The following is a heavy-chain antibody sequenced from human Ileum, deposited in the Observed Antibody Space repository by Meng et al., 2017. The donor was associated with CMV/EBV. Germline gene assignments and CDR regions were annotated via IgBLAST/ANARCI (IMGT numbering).Heavy chain of an antibody. J-gene: IGHJ4*02. CDR2: IRPDGTSV. CDR1: GFTFSSYW. D-gene: IGHD3-10*01. V-gene: IGHV3-74*01. CDR3: AREVRTGVGSYNY. Sequence: GESLKISCATSGFTFSSYWMHWVRQTPGKALVWVSCIRPDGTSVYYADSVKGRFTMSRDNAKNILYLQMNSLRAEDTAVYYCAREVRTGVGSYNYWGQGALVTVSS.